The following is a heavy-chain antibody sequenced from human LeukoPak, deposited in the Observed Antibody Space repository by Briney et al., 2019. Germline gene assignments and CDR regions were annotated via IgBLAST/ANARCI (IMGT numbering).Heavy chain of an antibody. J-gene: IGHJ3*02. CDR3: ARSHSGYSSGWNYDAFDI. V-gene: IGHV1-69*04. CDR1: GGTFSSYA. D-gene: IGHD6-19*01. CDR2: IIPILGIA. Sequence: SVKVSCKASGGTFSSYAISWVRQAPGQGLEWMGRIIPILGIANYAQKFQGRVTITADKSTSTAYMELSSLRSEDTAVYYCARSHSGYSSGWNYDAFDIWGQGTMVTVSS.